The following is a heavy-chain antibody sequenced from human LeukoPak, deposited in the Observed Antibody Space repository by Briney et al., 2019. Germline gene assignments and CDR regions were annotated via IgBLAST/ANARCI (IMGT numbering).Heavy chain of an antibody. CDR1: GGSIVRGDNC. V-gene: IGHV4-30-4*01. Sequence: SETLSLTCTVSGGSIVRGDNCWSWIRQPPGKGLEWIGYIYYSGSTYYNPSLKSRVIISVDTSKNQFSLKLSSVTAADTAVYYCARVGAGFRVASFDYWGQGTLVTVSS. CDR2: IYYSGST. CDR3: ARVGAGFRVASFDY. D-gene: IGHD5-12*01. J-gene: IGHJ4*02.